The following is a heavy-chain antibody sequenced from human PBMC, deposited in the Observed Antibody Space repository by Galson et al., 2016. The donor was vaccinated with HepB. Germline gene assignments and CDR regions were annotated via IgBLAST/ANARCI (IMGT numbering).Heavy chain of an antibody. J-gene: IGHJ5*02. CDR1: EFIFRGYW. CDR3: ARDRYFTADT. V-gene: IGHV3-74*01. CDR2: INGDGSTT. Sequence: SLRLSCAASEFIFRGYWMEWVRQAPGKGLMWVARINGDGSTTVYADSVKGRFTISRDNAKNTLYLQMNSLRAEDTAVYYCARDRYFTADTWGQGPLVTVSS. D-gene: IGHD2/OR15-2a*01.